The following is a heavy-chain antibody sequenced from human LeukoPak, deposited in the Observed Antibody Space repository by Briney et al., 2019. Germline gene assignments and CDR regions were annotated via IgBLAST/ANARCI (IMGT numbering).Heavy chain of an antibody. D-gene: IGHD1-26*01. CDR3: AGTRWELLY. CDR2: VSGSGDTP. J-gene: IGHJ4*02. V-gene: IGHV3-23*01. CDR1: GFTFSNYV. Sequence: GGSLRLSCAASGFTFSNYVMSWVRRAPGRGLEWVSGVSGSGDTPYYADSVKDRFTVSRDNSKNTVYLQINSLRAEDTAVYYCAGTRWELLYWGQGTLVTVSS.